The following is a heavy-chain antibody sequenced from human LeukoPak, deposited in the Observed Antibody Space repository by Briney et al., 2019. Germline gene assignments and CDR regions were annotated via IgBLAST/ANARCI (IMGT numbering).Heavy chain of an antibody. CDR2: ITPIFGTT. V-gene: IGHV1-69*13. Sequence: SVKVSCKASGYTFTSYYMHWVRQAPGQGLEWMGGITPIFGTTNYAQKFQGRVTITADESTNTAYMELSSLRSEDTAVYYCARAGASNNDYGDFYYYYYMDVWGKGTTVTISS. D-gene: IGHD4-17*01. J-gene: IGHJ6*03. CDR3: ARAGASNNDYGDFYYYYYMDV. CDR1: GYTFTSYY.